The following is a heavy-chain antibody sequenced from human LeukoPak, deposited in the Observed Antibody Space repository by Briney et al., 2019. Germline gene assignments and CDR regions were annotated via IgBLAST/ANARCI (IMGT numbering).Heavy chain of an antibody. J-gene: IGHJ4*02. CDR3: ARSIWYNRQYYFDS. CDR1: GYSFNDYA. Sequence: ASPKVSCKASGYSFNDYAMQWVRHAPGQRLEWMGWINSGNGKTKYSEKFQGRVTITRDQSATTAYMDLSSLRSEDTAVYYCARSIWYNRQYYFDSWGQGTLVTVSS. CDR2: INSGNGKT. V-gene: IGHV1-3*01. D-gene: IGHD6-13*01.